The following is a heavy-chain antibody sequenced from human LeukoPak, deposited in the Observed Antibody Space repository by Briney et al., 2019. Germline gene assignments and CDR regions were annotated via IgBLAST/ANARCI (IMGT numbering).Heavy chain of an antibody. Sequence: GASVKVSCKASGYTFTSYDINWVRQATGQGLERMGWMNPNSGNTGYAQKFQGRVTMTRNTSISTAYMELSSLRSEDTAVYYCARSSGWYGGIDYWGQGTLVTVSS. J-gene: IGHJ4*02. CDR2: MNPNSGNT. CDR3: ARSSGWYGGIDY. D-gene: IGHD6-19*01. V-gene: IGHV1-8*01. CDR1: GYTFTSYD.